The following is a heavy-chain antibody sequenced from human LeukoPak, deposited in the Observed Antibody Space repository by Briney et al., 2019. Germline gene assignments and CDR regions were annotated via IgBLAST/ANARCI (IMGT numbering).Heavy chain of an antibody. Sequence: NPSETLSLTCTVSGGSISSGGYYWSWIRQPPGKGLEWIGEINHSGSTNYNPSLKSRVTISVDTSKNQFSLKLSSVTAADTAVYYCARGPGYYYDSSGYRLNWFDPWGQGTLVTVSS. CDR1: GGSISSGGYY. CDR2: INHSGST. CDR3: ARGPGYYYDSSGYRLNWFDP. D-gene: IGHD3-22*01. J-gene: IGHJ5*02. V-gene: IGHV4-39*07.